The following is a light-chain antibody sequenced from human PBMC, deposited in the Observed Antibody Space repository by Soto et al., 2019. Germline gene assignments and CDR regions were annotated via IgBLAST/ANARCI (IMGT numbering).Light chain of an antibody. V-gene: IGKV1-5*03. J-gene: IGKJ1*01. CDR3: QQYNSYSPTT. CDR2: KAS. CDR1: QTISSW. Sequence: DIQMTQSPSTLSGSVGSRVTITCRSSQTISSWLAWYQQKPGKAPKLLIYKASTLKSGVPSRFSGSGSGTEFTLTISSLQPDDFATYYCQQYNSYSPTTFGQGTKVDI.